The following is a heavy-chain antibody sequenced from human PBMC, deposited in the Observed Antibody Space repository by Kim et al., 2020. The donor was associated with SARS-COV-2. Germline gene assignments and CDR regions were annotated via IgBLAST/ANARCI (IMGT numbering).Heavy chain of an antibody. CDR3: ARGPDPCSSTSCYDYYYYGMDV. J-gene: IGHJ6*02. Sequence: SVKVSCKASGGTFSSYAISWVRQAPGQGLEWMGGIIPIFGTANYAQKFQGRVTITADESTSTAYMELSSLRSEDTAVYYCARGPDPCSSTSCYDYYYYGMDVWGQGTTVTVSS. CDR2: IIPIFGTA. D-gene: IGHD2-2*01. CDR1: GGTFSSYA. V-gene: IGHV1-69*13.